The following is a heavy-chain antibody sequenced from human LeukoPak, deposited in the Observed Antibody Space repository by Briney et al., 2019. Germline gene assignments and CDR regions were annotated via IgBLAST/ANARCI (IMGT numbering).Heavy chain of an antibody. D-gene: IGHD1-26*01. CDR1: GYTFTSYA. CDR2: INAANGNT. J-gene: IGHJ4*02. Sequence: GASVKVSCKASGYTFTSYAMHWVRQVPGQRLAWMGWINAANGNTKYSQKFQGRVTVTRETSASTAYMEVSSLRSEDTAVYYCARGLGAKDFYFDYWGQGTLVTVSS. CDR3: ARGLGAKDFYFDY. V-gene: IGHV1-3*01.